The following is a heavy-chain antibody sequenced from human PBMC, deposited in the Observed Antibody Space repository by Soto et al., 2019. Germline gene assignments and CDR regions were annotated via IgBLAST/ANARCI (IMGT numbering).Heavy chain of an antibody. Sequence: QVQLVESGGGLVKPGGSLRLSCAASGFTFSDYYMSWIRQAPGKGLEWVSYISCSGNTIYYADSVKGRFTISRDNAKNSPYLQMNSLRAEDTAVYYCARGRGACQLLTYYYYYGMDVWGQGTTVTVSS. J-gene: IGHJ6*02. CDR3: ARGRGACQLLTYYYYYGMDV. D-gene: IGHD2-2*01. CDR1: GFTFSDYY. V-gene: IGHV3-11*01. CDR2: ISCSGNTI.